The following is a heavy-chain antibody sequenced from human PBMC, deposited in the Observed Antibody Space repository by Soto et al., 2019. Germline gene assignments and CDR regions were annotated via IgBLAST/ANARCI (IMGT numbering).Heavy chain of an antibody. D-gene: IGHD2-2*02. J-gene: IGHJ4*02. CDR3: AKETLPAALQEPFDY. CDR1: GFTSSSYA. Sequence: PGGSLRLSCAASGFTSSSYAMSWVRQAPGKGLEWVSGISGSGGSTYYADSVKGRFTISRDNSKNTLYLQMNSLRAEDTAVYYCAKETLPAALQEPFDYWGQGTLVTVSS. CDR2: ISGSGGST. V-gene: IGHV3-23*01.